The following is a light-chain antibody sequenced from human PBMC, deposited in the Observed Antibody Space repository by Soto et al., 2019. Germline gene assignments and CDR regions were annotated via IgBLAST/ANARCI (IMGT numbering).Light chain of an antibody. CDR3: QHYCSSPRYT. Sequence: EIVLTQSPGTLSLSPGERATLSCRASQSVSSSYLAWYQQKPGQAPRLLIYGASSRATGIPDRFSGSGSGTDFTLTINRLEPEDFAVYYCQHYCSSPRYTFGQGTKLEIK. J-gene: IGKJ2*01. CDR2: GAS. CDR1: QSVSSSY. V-gene: IGKV3-20*01.